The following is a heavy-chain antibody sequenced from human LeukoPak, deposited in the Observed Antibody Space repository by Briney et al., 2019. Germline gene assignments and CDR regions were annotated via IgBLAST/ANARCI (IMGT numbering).Heavy chain of an antibody. Sequence: GGSLRLSCAASGFTFSSYSMNWVRQAPGKGLEWVSSISSSSSYIYYADSVKGRFTISRDNAKNSLYLQMTSMRADDTAVYSCASANSDYVWGSYRTRRSFDAFDIWGQGTMVTVSS. CDR1: GFTFSSYS. CDR2: ISSSSSYI. V-gene: IGHV3-21*01. D-gene: IGHD3-16*02. CDR3: ASANSDYVWGSYRTRRSFDAFDI. J-gene: IGHJ3*02.